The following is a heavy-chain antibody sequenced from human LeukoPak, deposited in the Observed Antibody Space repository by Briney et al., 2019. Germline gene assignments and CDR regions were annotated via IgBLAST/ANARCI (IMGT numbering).Heavy chain of an antibody. CDR3: ARIRRGWSQNWDY. Sequence: GGSLRLSCAASGFTCSSYWMSWVRQASGKGLEWVANIKQDGSEKYYVDSVKGRFTISRDNAKNSLYLQMNSLRAEDTAVYYCARIRRGWSQNWDYWGQGTLVTVSS. D-gene: IGHD6-19*01. CDR1: GFTCSSYW. CDR2: IKQDGSEK. J-gene: IGHJ4*02. V-gene: IGHV3-7*01.